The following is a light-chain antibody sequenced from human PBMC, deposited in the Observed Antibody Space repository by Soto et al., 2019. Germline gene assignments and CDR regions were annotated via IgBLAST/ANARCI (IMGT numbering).Light chain of an antibody. J-gene: IGKJ5*01. CDR1: QSVSSSF. V-gene: IGKV3-20*01. Sequence: ERVLAQSPGTLSLSPGERATLSCRASQSVSSSFLAWYQQKPGQAPRLLIYGASRRATGIPDRYSGSGSGTDFTLTISRLEPEDFAVYYCQQYGSSFTFGPGTRLEIK. CDR2: GAS. CDR3: QQYGSSFT.